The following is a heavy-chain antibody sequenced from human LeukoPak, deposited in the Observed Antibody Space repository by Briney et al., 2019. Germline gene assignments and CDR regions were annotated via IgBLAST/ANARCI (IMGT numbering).Heavy chain of an antibody. J-gene: IGHJ5*02. CDR2: IYYSGST. V-gene: IGHV4-39*07. D-gene: IGHD5-12*01. Sequence: SETLSLTCTVSGGSISSSSYYWGWIRQPPGKGLEWIGSIYYSGSTYYNPSLKSRVTISVDTSKNQFSLKLSSVTAADTAVYYCARVGSGYDYPVETYWFDPWGQGTLVTVSS. CDR3: ARVGSGYDYPVETYWFDP. CDR1: GGSISSSSYY.